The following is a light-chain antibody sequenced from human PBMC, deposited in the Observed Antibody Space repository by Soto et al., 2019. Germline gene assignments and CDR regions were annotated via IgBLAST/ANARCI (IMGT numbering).Light chain of an antibody. J-gene: IGKJ5*01. CDR3: QKFNTAHIT. CDR2: SAS. V-gene: IGKV1-27*01. Sequence: DIQMTQSPSSLSASVGDRVTITCRASQDISVYLAWYQQKPGKVPKLLIYSASTLQSGVPSRFSGSGSGTDFTLTIISLQHVDVATYYWQKFNTAHITFGQGTRLEIK. CDR1: QDISVY.